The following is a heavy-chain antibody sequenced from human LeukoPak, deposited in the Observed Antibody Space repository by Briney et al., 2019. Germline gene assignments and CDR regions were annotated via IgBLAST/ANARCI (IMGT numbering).Heavy chain of an antibody. J-gene: IGHJ4*02. V-gene: IGHV3-23*01. CDR3: AKDPSDMGSGWYPLDY. CDR1: GFTFSSYA. D-gene: IGHD6-19*01. Sequence: GGSLRLSCAASGFTFSSYAMSWVRQAPGKGLEWVSAISGSGGSTYYADSVKGRFTISRANSKNTLYLQMNSLRAEDTAVYYCAKDPSDMGSGWYPLDYWGQGTLVTVSS. CDR2: ISGSGGST.